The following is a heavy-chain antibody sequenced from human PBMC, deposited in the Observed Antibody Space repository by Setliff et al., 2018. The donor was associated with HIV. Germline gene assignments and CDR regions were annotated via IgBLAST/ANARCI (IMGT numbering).Heavy chain of an antibody. CDR2: VYARGTT. D-gene: IGHD5-12*01. CDR1: GGSISSHY. V-gene: IGHV4-4*07. Sequence: SETLSLTCTVSGGSISSHYWSWIRQPAGKGLEWIGHVYARGTTNYNPSLESRVTISIDTSKSQFSLKLTSVTTADTAMYYCAGRGGYNDWYFDYWGQGALVTVSS. J-gene: IGHJ4*02. CDR3: AGRGGYNDWYFDY.